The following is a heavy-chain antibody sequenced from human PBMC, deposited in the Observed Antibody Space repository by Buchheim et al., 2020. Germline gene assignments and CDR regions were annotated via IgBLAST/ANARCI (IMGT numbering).Heavy chain of an antibody. D-gene: IGHD2-2*01. CDR2: ISSSSSYI. V-gene: IGHV3-21*01. CDR1: GFTFSSYS. CDR3: ARLVVPAATDY. J-gene: IGHJ4*02. Sequence: EVQLVESGGGLVKPGGSLRLSCADSGFTFSSYSLNWVCPAPGKGLEWVSSISSSSSYIYYADSVKGRFTISRDTAKNSLYLQMNSLRAEDTAVYYCARLVVPAATDYWGQGTL.